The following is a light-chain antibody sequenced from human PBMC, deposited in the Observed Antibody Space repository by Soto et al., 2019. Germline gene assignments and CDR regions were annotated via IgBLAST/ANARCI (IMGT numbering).Light chain of an antibody. CDR2: GAS. CDR3: QQYGSSPPWT. Sequence: EIVLTQSPGTLSLSPGERATLSCRAIQSLSSSYLAWYQQKPGQAPRLLISGASSRATGIPDRFSGSGSGTDFTLTISRLEPEDFAVYYCQQYGSSPPWTFGQGTRLEI. V-gene: IGKV3-20*01. CDR1: QSLSSSY. J-gene: IGKJ5*01.